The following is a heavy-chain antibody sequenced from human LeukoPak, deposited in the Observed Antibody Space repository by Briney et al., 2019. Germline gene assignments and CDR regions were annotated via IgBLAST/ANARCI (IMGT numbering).Heavy chain of an antibody. D-gene: IGHD5-24*01. CDR2: IYTSGST. Sequence: SETLSLTCTVSGVSISSGSYYWSWIRQPAGKGLEWIGRIYTSGSTNYNPSLKSRVTISVDTSKNQFSLKLSSVTAADTAVYFCARGGGYNFSGRVRISGFDYWGQGTLVTVSS. CDR1: GVSISSGSYY. V-gene: IGHV4-61*02. J-gene: IGHJ4*02. CDR3: ARGGGYNFSGRVRISGFDY.